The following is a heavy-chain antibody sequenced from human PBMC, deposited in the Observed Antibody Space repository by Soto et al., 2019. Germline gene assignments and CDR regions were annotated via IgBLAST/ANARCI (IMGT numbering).Heavy chain of an antibody. D-gene: IGHD3-10*01. J-gene: IGHJ5*02. CDR1: GGSISSYY. CDR3: ARGGPGFGELRWFDP. V-gene: IGHV4-59*12. CDR2: IYYSGST. Sequence: PSETLSLTCTVSGGSISSYYWSWIRQPPGKGLEWIGYIYYSGSTNYNPSLKCRVTISIDTSKNQLSLKLTSVTAADTAVYYCARGGPGFGELRWFDPWGQGTLVTVSS.